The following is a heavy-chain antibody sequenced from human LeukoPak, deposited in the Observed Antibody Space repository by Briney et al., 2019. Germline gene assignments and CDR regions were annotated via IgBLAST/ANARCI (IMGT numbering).Heavy chain of an antibody. CDR1: GFTFTSSA. CDR3: AADAYYYDSSGYYLDY. Sequence: GTSVKVSCKASGFTFTSSAMQWVRLTRGQRLEWIGWIVVGSGNTNCAQKFQERVTITRDMSTSTAYMELSSLRSDDTAVYYCAADAYYYDSSGYYLDYWGQGTLVTVSS. D-gene: IGHD3-22*01. CDR2: IVVGSGNT. J-gene: IGHJ4*02. V-gene: IGHV1-58*02.